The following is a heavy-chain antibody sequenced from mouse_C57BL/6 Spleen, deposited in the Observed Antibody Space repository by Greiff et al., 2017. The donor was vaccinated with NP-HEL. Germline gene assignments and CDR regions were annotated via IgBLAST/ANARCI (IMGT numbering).Heavy chain of an antibody. V-gene: IGHV5-17*01. CDR1: GFTFSDYG. CDR2: ISSGSSTI. D-gene: IGHD1-2*01. CDR3: ARRRHYDDAMDY. Sequence: EVKVVESGGGLVKPGGSLKLSCAASGFTFSDYGMHWVRQAPEKGLEWVAYISSGSSTIYYADTVKGRFTISRDNAKNTLFLQMTSLRSEDTAMYYCARRRHYDDAMDYWGQGTSVTVSS. J-gene: IGHJ4*01.